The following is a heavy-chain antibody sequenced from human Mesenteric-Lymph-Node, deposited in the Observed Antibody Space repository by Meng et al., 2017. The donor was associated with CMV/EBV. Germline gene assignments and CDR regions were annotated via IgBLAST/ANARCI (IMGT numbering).Heavy chain of an antibody. D-gene: IGHD1-1*01. CDR1: GFTFSDYY. Sequence: GESLKISCAASGFTFSDYYMNWVRQAPGKGLEWVSSISSSSTIYYADSVKGRFTISRDNAKNSLYLQMNSLRAEDTAVYYCARGERIGYWGQGTLVTVSS. V-gene: IGHV3-69-1*01. CDR3: ARGERIGY. J-gene: IGHJ4*02. CDR2: ISSSSTI.